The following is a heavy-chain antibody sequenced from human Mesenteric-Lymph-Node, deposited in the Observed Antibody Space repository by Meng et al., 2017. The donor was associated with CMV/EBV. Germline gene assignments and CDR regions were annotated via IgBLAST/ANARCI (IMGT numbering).Heavy chain of an antibody. J-gene: IGHJ6*02. CDR3: ARDPSQGYDFWRGYADYQYYGMDV. CDR2: INPNTGGT. V-gene: IGHV1-2*02. CDR1: GDTVNSYT. Sequence: ASVKVSCKASGDTVNSYTINWVRQAPGQGLEWMGWINPNTGGTNYARDFQGRVTMTRDTSISTAYMELSSLRSDDTAVYYCARDPSQGYDFWRGYADYQYYGMDVWGQGTTVTVSS. D-gene: IGHD3-3*01.